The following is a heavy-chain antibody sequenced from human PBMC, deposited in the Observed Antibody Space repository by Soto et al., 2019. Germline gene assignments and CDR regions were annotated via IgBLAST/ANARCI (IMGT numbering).Heavy chain of an antibody. CDR1: GFTSSDYY. CDR2: ISTTSDYT. CDR3: ARDRDLTSSWSFDY. D-gene: IGHD6-13*01. V-gene: IGHV3-11*06. Sequence: EGSLRLSCAASGFTSSDYYMTWIRQAPGEGLEWVSYISTTSDYTNYADSVKGRFTISGDNAKNSLYLQMNSLRAEDTAVYYCARDRDLTSSWSFDYWDQGTLVTVSS. J-gene: IGHJ4*02.